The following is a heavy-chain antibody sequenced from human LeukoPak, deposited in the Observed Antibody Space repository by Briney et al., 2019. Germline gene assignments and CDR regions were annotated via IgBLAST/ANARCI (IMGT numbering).Heavy chain of an antibody. CDR2: INPNNGGT. V-gene: IGHV1-2*02. CDR1: GFTFIGYP. D-gene: IGHD1-1*01. Sequence: ASVKVSCKASGFTFIGYPIYWVRQAPGQGLEYMGWINPNNGGTNYEQKFRGRVTMTRDTSISTAYMELSRLRSDDTAVYYCARTTSAINWFDPWGQGTLVTVSS. CDR3: ARTTSAINWFDP. J-gene: IGHJ5*02.